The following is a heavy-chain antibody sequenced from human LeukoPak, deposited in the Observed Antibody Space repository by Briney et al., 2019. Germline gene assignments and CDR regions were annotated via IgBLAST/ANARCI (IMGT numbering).Heavy chain of an antibody. D-gene: IGHD3-22*01. CDR2: ISYDGSNK. CDR3: AKDPRTYYYDSSGYSGFDY. V-gene: IGHV3-30*18. CDR1: GFTFGSYG. J-gene: IGHJ4*02. Sequence: TGGSLRLSCAASGFTFGSYGMHWVRQAPGKGLEWVAVISYDGSNKYYADSVKGRFTISRDNSKNTLYLQMNSLRAEDTAVYYCAKDPRTYYYDSSGYSGFDYWGQGTLVTVSS.